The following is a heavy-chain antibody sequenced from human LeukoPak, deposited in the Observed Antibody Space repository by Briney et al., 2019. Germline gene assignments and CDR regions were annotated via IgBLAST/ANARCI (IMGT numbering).Heavy chain of an antibody. Sequence: GGSLRLSCAASGFTFSDYYMTWIRQAPGKGLEWVSYISSTGVYTSYADSVKGRFTISRDNAKNSLYLQMNSLRAEDTAEYYCAREGEYYCSGGSCYSGIHFDYWGQGTLVTVSS. J-gene: IGHJ4*02. V-gene: IGHV3-11*06. CDR2: ISSTGVYT. CDR3: AREGEYYCSGGSCYSGIHFDY. D-gene: IGHD2-15*01. CDR1: GFTFSDYY.